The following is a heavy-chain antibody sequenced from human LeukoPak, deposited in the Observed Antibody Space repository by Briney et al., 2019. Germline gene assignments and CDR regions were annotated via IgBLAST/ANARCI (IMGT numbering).Heavy chain of an antibody. Sequence: ASVKVSCKASGYTFTGYYMHWVRQAPGQGLEWMGWINPNSGGTNYAQKFQGRVTMTRDTSINTAYMELSRLTSDDTAVYYCARLVGLSATASYWGQETLVIVSS. CDR2: INPNSGGT. J-gene: IGHJ4*02. D-gene: IGHD5/OR15-5a*01. CDR1: GYTFTGYY. V-gene: IGHV1-2*02. CDR3: ARLVGLSATASY.